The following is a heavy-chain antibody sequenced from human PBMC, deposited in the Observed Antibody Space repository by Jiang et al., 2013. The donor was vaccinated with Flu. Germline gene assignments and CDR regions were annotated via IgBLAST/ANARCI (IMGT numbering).Heavy chain of an antibody. Sequence: SGAEVKKPGASVKVSCKASGYTFTSYDINWVRQATGQGLEWMGWMNPNSGNTGYAQKFQGRVTMTRNTSISTAYMELSSLRSEDTAVYYCAREYSSGWYGLGIHYYYYGMDVWGQGTTVTVSS. D-gene: IGHD6-19*01. CDR3: AREYSSGWYGLGIHYYYYGMDV. CDR2: MNPNSGNT. V-gene: IGHV1-8*01. J-gene: IGHJ6*02. CDR1: GYTFTSYD.